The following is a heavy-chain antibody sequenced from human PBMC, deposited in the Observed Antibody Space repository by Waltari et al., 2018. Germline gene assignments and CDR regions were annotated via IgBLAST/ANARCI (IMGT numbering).Heavy chain of an antibody. CDR1: GFTFSSSA. Sequence: QMQLVQSGPEVKKPGTSVKVSCKASGFTFSSSAMHWVRQARGQRLAWVGLFGGGRVNPSHAQTFQGRGTITRDMSKSTAYMEVSSLRSEDTAVYYCAASVDTSSRYYYYGMDVWGQGTTVTVSS. V-gene: IGHV1-58*02. CDR3: AASVDTSSRYYYYGMDV. J-gene: IGHJ6*02. D-gene: IGHD5-18*01. CDR2: FGGGRVNP.